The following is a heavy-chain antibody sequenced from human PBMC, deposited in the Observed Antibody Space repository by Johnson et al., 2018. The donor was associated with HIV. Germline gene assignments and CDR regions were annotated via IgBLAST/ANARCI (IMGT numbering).Heavy chain of an antibody. Sequence: DVQLVESGGGLVQPGGSLRLSCAASGFTFSSYAMSWVRQAPGKGLEWVSAISGSGGSTYYADSVKGRFTISRDNSKTTLYLQMNSLSTEDTAVYYCARDLTYYNFWSGYWGDAFDIWGQGTMVTVSS. J-gene: IGHJ3*02. V-gene: IGHV3-23*04. CDR3: ARDLTYYNFWSGYWGDAFDI. D-gene: IGHD3-3*01. CDR1: GFTFSSYA. CDR2: ISGSGGST.